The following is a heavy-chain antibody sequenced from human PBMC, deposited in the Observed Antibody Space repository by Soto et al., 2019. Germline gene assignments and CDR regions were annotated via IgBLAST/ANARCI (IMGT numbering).Heavy chain of an antibody. J-gene: IGHJ4*02. CDR2: SHQSGST. CDR3: ATRDNIRFY. Sequence: QVQLQESGPGLVKPSGTLSLTCAVSGVSISSHDWWTWVRQPPGKGLEWIGESHQSGSTNYNSSLESRVTIEVDTSKNPFYLKLRSVTVADTAVYYCATRDNIRFYWGQGTLVTVSS. CDR1: GVSISSHDW. V-gene: IGHV4-4*02. D-gene: IGHD1-20*01.